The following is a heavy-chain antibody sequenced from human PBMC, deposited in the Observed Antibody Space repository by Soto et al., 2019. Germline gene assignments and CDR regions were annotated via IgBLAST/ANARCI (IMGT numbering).Heavy chain of an antibody. V-gene: IGHV3-15*01. CDR1: GFTFSNAW. D-gene: IGHD3-22*01. Sequence: PWGSLRLSCAASGFTFSNAWIIWGRHSPFKGLEWVGRIKSKTDGGTTDYAAPVKGRFTISRDDSKNTLCLQMNSLKTEDTAVYYCTTDRPYYYDSSGPSFWGQGTLVTVSS. CDR3: TTDRPYYYDSSGPSF. CDR2: IKSKTDGGTT. J-gene: IGHJ4*02.